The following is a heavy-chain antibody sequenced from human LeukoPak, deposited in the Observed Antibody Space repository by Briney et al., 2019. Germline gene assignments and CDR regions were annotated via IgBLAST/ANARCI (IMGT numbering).Heavy chain of an antibody. Sequence: ASVKVSCKASGYAFTSYDINWVRQATGQGLEWMGWMNPNSGNTGYAQKFQGRVTMTRNTSISTAYMELSSLRSEDTAVYYCARGRRWSNNWFDPWGQGTLVTVSS. CDR2: MNPNSGNT. J-gene: IGHJ5*02. V-gene: IGHV1-8*01. CDR1: GYAFTSYD. CDR3: ARGRRWSNNWFDP. D-gene: IGHD4-23*01.